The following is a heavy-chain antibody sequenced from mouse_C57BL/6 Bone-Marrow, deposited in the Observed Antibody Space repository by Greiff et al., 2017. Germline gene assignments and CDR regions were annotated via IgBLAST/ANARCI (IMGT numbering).Heavy chain of an antibody. V-gene: IGHV10-1*01. J-gene: IGHJ2*01. D-gene: IGHD2-3*01. Sequence: DVKLVESGGGLVQPKGSLKLSCAASGFSFNTYAMNWVRQAPGKGLEWVARIRSKSNNYATYYADSVKDRFTISRDDSESMLYLQMNNLKTEDTAMYYCVRHENGYYGFDYWGQGTTLTVSS. CDR2: IRSKSNNYAT. CDR1: GFSFNTYA. CDR3: VRHENGYYGFDY.